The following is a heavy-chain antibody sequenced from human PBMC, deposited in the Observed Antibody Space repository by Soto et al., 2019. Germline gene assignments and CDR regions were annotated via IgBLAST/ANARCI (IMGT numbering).Heavy chain of an antibody. CDR3: AKSPRYCTNGLCYPVYYFDY. Sequence: QVQLVESGGGVVQPGRSLRLSCAASGFTFSSYAMHWVRQAPGKGLEWVAVISYDGSNKYYADSVKGRFTISRDNSKNTLYLQMNSLRAEDTAVYYCAKSPRYCTNGLCYPVYYFDYWGQGSLVTVSS. D-gene: IGHD2-8*01. J-gene: IGHJ4*02. CDR1: GFTFSSYA. V-gene: IGHV3-30-3*02. CDR2: ISYDGSNK.